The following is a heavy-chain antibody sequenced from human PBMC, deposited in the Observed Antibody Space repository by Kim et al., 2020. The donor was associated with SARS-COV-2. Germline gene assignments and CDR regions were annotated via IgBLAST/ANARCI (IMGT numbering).Heavy chain of an antibody. D-gene: IGHD6-6*01. V-gene: IGHV1-69*13. CDR3: ARGYSSSSWAIYYYGMDV. CDR1: GGTFSSYA. Sequence: SVKVSCKASGGTFSSYAISWVRQAPGQGLEWMGGIIPIFGIANYAQKFQGRVTITADESTSTAYMELSSLRSEDTAVYYCARGYSSSSWAIYYYGMDVWGQGTTVTVSS. J-gene: IGHJ6*02. CDR2: IIPIFGIA.